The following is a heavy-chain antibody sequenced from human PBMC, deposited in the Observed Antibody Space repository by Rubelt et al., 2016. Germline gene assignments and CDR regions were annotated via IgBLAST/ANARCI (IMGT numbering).Heavy chain of an antibody. D-gene: IGHD3-16*01. J-gene: IGHJ3*02. CDR1: GGSISSGGYY. CDR2: IYYSGST. V-gene: IGHV4-31*03. Sequence: QVQLQESGPGLVKPSQTLSLTCTVSGGSISSGGYYWSWIRQHPGKGLEWIGYIYYSGSTYYNPSLKSRVTISVDTFKNQFSRKLGSVTAADTAVYYCARELRFSYAFDIWGQGTMVTVSS. CDR3: ARELRFSYAFDI.